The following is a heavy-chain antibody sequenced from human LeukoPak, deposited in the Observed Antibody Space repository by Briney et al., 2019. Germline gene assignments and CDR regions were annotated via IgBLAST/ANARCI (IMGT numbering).Heavy chain of an antibody. CDR2: IKPNSGGT. CDR1: GYTFSGYY. Sequence: GASVKVSCKASGYTFSGYYIHWVRQAPGQGLEWMGWIKPNSGGTHFTQKFQGRVTMTRDTSISTAYMELSRLKSDDTAVYYCARDHCSGGSCYRYYYYMDVWGKGTTVTVSS. J-gene: IGHJ6*03. CDR3: ARDHCSGGSCYRYYYYMDV. D-gene: IGHD2-15*01. V-gene: IGHV1-2*02.